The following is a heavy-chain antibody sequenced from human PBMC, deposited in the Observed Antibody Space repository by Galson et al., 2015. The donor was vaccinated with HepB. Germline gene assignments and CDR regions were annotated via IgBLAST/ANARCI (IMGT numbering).Heavy chain of an antibody. CDR3: ARVKKSSSWLPTNAFDI. J-gene: IGHJ3*02. V-gene: IGHV3-64*01. Sequence: SLRLSCAASGFTFSSYAMHWVRQAPGKGLEYVSAISSNGGSTYYANSVKGRFTISRDNSKNTLYLQMGSLRAEDMAVYYCARVKKSSSWLPTNAFDIWGQGTMVTVSS. CDR2: ISSNGGST. CDR1: GFTFSSYA. D-gene: IGHD6-13*01.